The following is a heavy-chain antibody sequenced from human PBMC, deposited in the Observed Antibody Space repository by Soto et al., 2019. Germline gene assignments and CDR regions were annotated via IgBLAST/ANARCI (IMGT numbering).Heavy chain of an antibody. CDR2: ISYDGSNK. CDR1: GFTFSSYG. Sequence: QVQLVESGGGVVQPGRSLRLSCAASGFTFSSYGMHWVRQAPGKGLEWVAVISYDGSNKYYADSVQGRFTISRDNSKNTLYLQMNSLRAEDTAVYYCAKDSPYFDYWGQGTLVTVSS. J-gene: IGHJ4*02. V-gene: IGHV3-30*18. CDR3: AKDSPYFDY.